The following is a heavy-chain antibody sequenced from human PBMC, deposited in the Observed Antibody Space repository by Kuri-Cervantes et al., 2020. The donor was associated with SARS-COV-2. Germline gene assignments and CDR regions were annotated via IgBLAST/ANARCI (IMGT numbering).Heavy chain of an antibody. CDR2: IYPGDSDT. J-gene: IGHJ3*02. CDR3: ARRSRPYGDDDAFDI. Sequence: KVSCKGSGYSFTSYWNGWVRQMPGKGLEWMGIIYPGDSDTRYSPSFQGQVTISADKSISTAYLQWSSLKASDTAMYYCARRSRPYGDDDAFDIWGQGTMVTVSS. CDR1: GYSFTSYW. V-gene: IGHV5-51*01. D-gene: IGHD4-17*01.